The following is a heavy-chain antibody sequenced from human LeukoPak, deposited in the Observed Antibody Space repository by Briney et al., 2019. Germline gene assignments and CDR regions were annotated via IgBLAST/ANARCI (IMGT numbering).Heavy chain of an antibody. CDR1: GFTFNSYS. D-gene: IGHD2-21*01. CDR2: ISSSGSNI. Sequence: GGSLRLSCSASGFTFNSYSMNWVRQAPGKGLEWLSYISSSGSNICYADSVKGRFTISRDNAKKSLYLQMNSLRAEDTAVYYCARGLFGGPKSTTFDYWGQGTLVTVSS. V-gene: IGHV3-48*01. CDR3: ARGLFGGPKSTTFDY. J-gene: IGHJ4*02.